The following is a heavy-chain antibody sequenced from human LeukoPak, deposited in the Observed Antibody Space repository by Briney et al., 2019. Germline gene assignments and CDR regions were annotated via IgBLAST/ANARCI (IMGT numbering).Heavy chain of an antibody. D-gene: IGHD3-10*01. V-gene: IGHV4-59*01. CDR1: GGSIRTYY. CDR2: INYSGST. Sequence: SETLSLICTVSGGSIRTYYWSWIRQPPGKGLEWIGYINYSGSTNYNPSLKSRVTISVDTSKNQFSLKLSSVTAADTAVYYCARAPRPYYGSGSYGGFDPWGQGTLVTVSS. CDR3: ARAPRPYYGSGSYGGFDP. J-gene: IGHJ5*02.